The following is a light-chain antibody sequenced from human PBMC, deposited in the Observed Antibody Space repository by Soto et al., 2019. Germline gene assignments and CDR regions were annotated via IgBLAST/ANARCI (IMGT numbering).Light chain of an antibody. CDR1: NIGDKR. CDR2: YDS. Sequence: SYELTQPPSVSVAPEKTTTITCGGNNIGDKRVHWYRQKPGQAPVLLISYDSDRPSGIPERFSGSNSGNTATLTISRVEAEDWADYYCQVWDIMTDNYVFGGGTKVTVL. CDR3: QVWDIMTDNYV. V-gene: IGLV3-21*04. J-gene: IGLJ1*01.